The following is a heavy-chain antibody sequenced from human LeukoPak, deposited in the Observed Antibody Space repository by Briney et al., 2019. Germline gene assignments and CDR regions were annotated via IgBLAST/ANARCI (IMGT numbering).Heavy chain of an antibody. CDR2: ISGSGGST. CDR1: GFTFSSFA. D-gene: IGHD2-2*01. CDR3: AKDRSCTGSSCNVGS. V-gene: IGHV3-23*01. Sequence: GGSLRLSCAASGFTFSSFAMSWVRQAPGKGLEWVSAISGSGGSTYYADSVKGRFTISRDNSKNILFLQMNSLRAEDTAVYYCAKDRSCTGSSCNVGSWGQGTMVTVSS. J-gene: IGHJ3*01.